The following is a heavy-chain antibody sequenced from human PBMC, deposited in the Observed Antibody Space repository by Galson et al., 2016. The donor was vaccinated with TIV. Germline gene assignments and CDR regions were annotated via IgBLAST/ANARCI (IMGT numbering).Heavy chain of an antibody. CDR1: GFSLITNGVG. CDR3: VHLPNMFYYGMDV. Sequence: PALVKPTQTLTLTCTFSGFSLITNGVGVGWVRQPPGKALEWLAPIYWADDERYSRSLKSRLTITKDTSKNQVVLRMTNMDPMDTATYYCVHLPNMFYYGMDVWGQGTTVTVSS. J-gene: IGHJ6*02. CDR2: IYWADDE. V-gene: IGHV2-5*02. D-gene: IGHD3-10*02.